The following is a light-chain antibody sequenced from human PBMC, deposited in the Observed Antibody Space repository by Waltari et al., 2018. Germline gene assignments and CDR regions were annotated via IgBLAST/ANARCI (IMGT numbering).Light chain of an antibody. CDR3: QQANSFPLT. CDR2: GAS. V-gene: IGKV1-12*01. J-gene: IGKJ4*01. Sequence: DIQMTQSPSSVSASVGVRVIITCRASQDISTWLAWYQQRVGKAPKLLIYGASSLQSGVPSRFSGSRSGTDFTLTISSLQPEDFATYYCQQANSFPLTFGGGTKVDI. CDR1: QDISTW.